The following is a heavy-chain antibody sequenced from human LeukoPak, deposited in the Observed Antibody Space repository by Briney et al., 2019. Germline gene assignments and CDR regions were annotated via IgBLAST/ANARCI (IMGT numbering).Heavy chain of an antibody. CDR3: ARDQLLWFGELPGVWFDP. D-gene: IGHD3-10*01. CDR2: IYTSGST. CDR1: GGSISSYY. V-gene: IGHV4-4*07. J-gene: IGHJ5*02. Sequence: KASETLSLTCTVSGGSISSYYWSWIRQPAGKGLEWIGRIYTSGSTNYNPSLKSRVTMSVDTSKNQFSLKLSSVTAAGTAVYYCARDQLLWFGELPGVWFDPWGQGTLVTVSS.